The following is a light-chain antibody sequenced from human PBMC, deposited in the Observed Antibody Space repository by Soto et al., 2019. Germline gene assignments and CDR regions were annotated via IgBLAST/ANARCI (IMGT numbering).Light chain of an antibody. CDR2: DVS. Sequence: QSALTQPASVSGSPGQSITISCTGTSSDVGGYDYVSWYQQYPGKAPNLIIYDVSHRPSGVSIRFSGSKSGNTASLTISGLQAEDEADYYCSSFTTSSTIFGGGTKLTVL. V-gene: IGLV2-14*03. CDR3: SSFTTSSTI. J-gene: IGLJ2*01. CDR1: SSDVGGYDY.